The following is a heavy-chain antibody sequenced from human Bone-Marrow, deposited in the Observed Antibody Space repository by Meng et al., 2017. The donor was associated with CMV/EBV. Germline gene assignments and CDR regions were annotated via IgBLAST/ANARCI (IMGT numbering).Heavy chain of an antibody. CDR1: GGTFSSYA. Sequence: SVKVSCKASGGTFSSYAISWVRQAPGQGLEWMGGIIPIFGTANYAQKFQGRVTITTDESTSTAYMELSSLRSEDTAVYYCARVSGLTGYGDYGIDYYYGMDVWGQGTTVTVSS. D-gene: IGHD4-17*01. CDR3: ARVSGLTGYGDYGIDYYYGMDV. V-gene: IGHV1-69*05. CDR2: IIPIFGTA. J-gene: IGHJ6*02.